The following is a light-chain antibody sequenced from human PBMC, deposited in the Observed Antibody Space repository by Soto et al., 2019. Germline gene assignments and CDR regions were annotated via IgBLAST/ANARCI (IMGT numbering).Light chain of an antibody. CDR3: YQYGSTPPT. CDR1: QSVPRH. CDR2: DSS. J-gene: IGKJ1*01. V-gene: IGKV3-20*01. Sequence: DSVLTQARGSLSLSPGKTATVSCRASQSVPRHLAWYQQRPGLAPRLLIYDSSSRATGIPDRFSGSGSGTDFTLTISRLEPEDFVVFYCYQYGSTPPTFGQGTKVDIK.